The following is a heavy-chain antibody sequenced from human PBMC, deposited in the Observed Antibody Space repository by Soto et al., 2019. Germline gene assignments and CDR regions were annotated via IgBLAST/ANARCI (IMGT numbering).Heavy chain of an antibody. CDR2: IYWNDDR. Sequence: QITLKESGPTLVKPTQTLTLTCTFSGFSLSTTGVGVGWIRQPPGKALEWLALIYWNDDRRYSPSLKSRLTITTDTSKNQVVLTMTNMDPVDTATYYCAHSASVPCCHYFDYWGQGTLVTVSS. D-gene: IGHD1-26*01. CDR1: GFSLSTTGVG. V-gene: IGHV2-5*01. CDR3: AHSASVPCCHYFDY. J-gene: IGHJ4*02.